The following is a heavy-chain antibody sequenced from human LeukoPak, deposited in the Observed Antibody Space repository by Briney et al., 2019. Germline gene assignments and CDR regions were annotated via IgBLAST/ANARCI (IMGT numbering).Heavy chain of an antibody. Sequence: PGGSLRLSCAASGFTFDDYAMHWVRQAPGKGLEWVSGISWNSGSIGYADSVKGRFTISRDSAKNSLYLQMNSLRAEDTALYYCAKSMDLRYFDWLFPFDYWGQGTLVTVSS. CDR3: AKSMDLRYFDWLFPFDY. V-gene: IGHV3-9*01. D-gene: IGHD3-9*01. CDR1: GFTFDDYA. CDR2: ISWNSGSI. J-gene: IGHJ4*02.